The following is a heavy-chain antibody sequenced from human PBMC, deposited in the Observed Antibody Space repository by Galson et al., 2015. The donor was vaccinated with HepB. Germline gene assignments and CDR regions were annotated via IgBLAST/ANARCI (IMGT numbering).Heavy chain of an antibody. CDR3: ARVARPMITFGGVKSI. CDR2: INHSGST. Sequence: SETLSLTCAVYGGSFSGYYWSWIRQPPGKGLEWIGEINHSGSTNYNPSLKSRVTISVDTSKNQFSLKLSSVTAADTAVYYCARVARPMITFGGVKSIWGQGTMVTVSS. D-gene: IGHD3-16*01. V-gene: IGHV4-34*01. J-gene: IGHJ3*02. CDR1: GGSFSGYY.